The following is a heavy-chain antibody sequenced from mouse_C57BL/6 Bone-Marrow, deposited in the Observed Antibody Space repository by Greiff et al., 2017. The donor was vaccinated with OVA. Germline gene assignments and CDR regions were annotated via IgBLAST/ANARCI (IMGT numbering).Heavy chain of an antibody. D-gene: IGHD2-4*01. CDR1: GFSLTSYG. Sequence: VQRVESGPGLVQPSQSLSITCTVSGFSLTSYGVHWVRQSPGKGLEWLGVIWSGGSTDYNAAFISRLSISKDNSKSQVFFKMNSLQADDTAIYYCARRYDYDGAAWFAYWGQGTLVTVSA. J-gene: IGHJ3*01. CDR3: ARRYDYDGAAWFAY. CDR2: IWSGGST. V-gene: IGHV2-2*01.